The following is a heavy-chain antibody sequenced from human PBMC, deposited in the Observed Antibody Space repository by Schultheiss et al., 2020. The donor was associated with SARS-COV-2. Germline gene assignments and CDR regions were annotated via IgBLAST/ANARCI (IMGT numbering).Heavy chain of an antibody. CDR2: ISYDGSNK. CDR3: ARSTNYGDPVDY. J-gene: IGHJ4*02. D-gene: IGHD4-17*01. V-gene: IGHV3-30-3*01. CDR1: GFTFSSYA. Sequence: GSLRLSCAASGFTFSSYAMHWVRQAPGKGLEWVAVISYDGSNKYYADSVKGRFTISRDNSKNTLYLQMNSLRAEDTAVYYCARSTNYGDPVDYWGQGTLVTVSS.